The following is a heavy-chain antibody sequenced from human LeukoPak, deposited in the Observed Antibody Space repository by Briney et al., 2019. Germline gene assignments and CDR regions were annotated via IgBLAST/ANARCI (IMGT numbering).Heavy chain of an antibody. Sequence: ASVKVSCKASGYTFTSYDINWVRQATGQGLEWMGWMNPNSGNTGYAQKFQGRVTMTTDTSTSTAYMELRSLRSDDTAVYYCARDYYDSSGLNYWGQGTLVTVSS. CDR2: MNPNSGNT. J-gene: IGHJ4*02. D-gene: IGHD3-22*01. CDR3: ARDYYDSSGLNY. CDR1: GYTFTSYD. V-gene: IGHV1-8*01.